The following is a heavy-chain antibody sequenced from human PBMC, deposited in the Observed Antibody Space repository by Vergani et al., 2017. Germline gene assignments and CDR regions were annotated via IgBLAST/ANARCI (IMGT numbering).Heavy chain of an antibody. Sequence: QVQLQESGPGLVKPSETLSLTCTVSGGSISSYYWSWIRQPPGKGLEWIGEINHSGSTNYNPSLKSRVTISVDTSKNQFSLKLSSVTAADTAVYYCARGLLITIFGVDYFDYWGQGTLVTVSS. J-gene: IGHJ4*02. D-gene: IGHD3-3*01. CDR3: ARGLLITIFGVDYFDY. V-gene: IGHV4-34*01. CDR2: INHSGST. CDR1: GGSISSYY.